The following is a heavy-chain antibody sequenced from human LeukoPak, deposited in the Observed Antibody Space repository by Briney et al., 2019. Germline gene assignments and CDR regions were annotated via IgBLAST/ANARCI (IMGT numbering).Heavy chain of an antibody. J-gene: IGHJ4*02. CDR1: GFTFSSYS. V-gene: IGHV3-48*01. CDR3: ARDSDY. CDR2: ISSSSSTI. Sequence: GGSLRLSCAASGFTFSSYSMNWVRQAPGKGMEWVSYISSSSSTIYYADSVKGRFTISRDNAKNSLYLQMNSLRAEDTAVYYCARDSDYWGQGTLVTVSS.